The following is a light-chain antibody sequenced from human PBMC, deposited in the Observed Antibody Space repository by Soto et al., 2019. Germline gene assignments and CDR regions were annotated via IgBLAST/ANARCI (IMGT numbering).Light chain of an antibody. CDR2: RNN. CDR3: AAWDDSLSGHVV. V-gene: IGLV1-47*01. Sequence: QSVLTQPPSASGTPGQRVAISCSGSSSNIGTYYIYWYQQLPGTAPKLLIYRNNQRPSWVPDRFSGSKSGTSASLATSGLRSEDEADYYCAAWDDSLSGHVVFGGGTKVTVL. J-gene: IGLJ2*01. CDR1: SSNIGTYY.